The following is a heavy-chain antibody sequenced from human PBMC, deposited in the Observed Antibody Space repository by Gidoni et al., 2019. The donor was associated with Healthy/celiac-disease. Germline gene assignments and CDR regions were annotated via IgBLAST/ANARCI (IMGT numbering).Heavy chain of an antibody. J-gene: IGHJ4*02. V-gene: IGHV3-7*03. CDR2: IKQDGSEK. CDR3: ARDMHIVALPFDY. D-gene: IGHD5-12*01. Sequence: EVQLVESGGGLVQPGGSLSLSCAASGFTFRSYWMSWVRQVPGKGLECVANIKQDGSEKYYVDSVKGRFTISRDNAKNSLYLQMNSLRAEDTAVYYCARDMHIVALPFDYWGQGTLVTVSS. CDR1: GFTFRSYW.